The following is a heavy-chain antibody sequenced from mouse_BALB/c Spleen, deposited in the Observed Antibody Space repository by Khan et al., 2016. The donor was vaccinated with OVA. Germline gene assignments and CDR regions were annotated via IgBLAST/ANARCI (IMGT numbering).Heavy chain of an antibody. J-gene: IGHJ2*01. CDR1: GYSFTGYF. V-gene: IGHV1-20*02. CDR2: INPHIGET. CDR3: TSIYRSDFNY. Sequence: VQLKESGPELVRPGASVKISCTASGYSFTGYFMNWVMQSHGKSLEWIGRINPHIGETFYNQRFKDKATLTVDESSSTAHMELRSLASEYSAYYYCTSIYRSDFNYWGQGTTLTVSS. D-gene: IGHD1-1*01.